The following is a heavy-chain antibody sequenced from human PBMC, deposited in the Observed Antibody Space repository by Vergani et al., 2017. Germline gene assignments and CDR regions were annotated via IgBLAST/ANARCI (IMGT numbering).Heavy chain of an antibody. CDR2: IYHSGST. Sequence: QVQLQESGPGLVKPSGTLSLTCAVSGGSISSSNWWSWVRQPPGKGLEWIGEIYHSGSTNYNPSLKSRVTISVDKSKNQFSLKLSSVTAADTAVYYCARAPPRVIAVAGDFFDYWGQGTLVTVSS. CDR3: ARAPPRVIAVAGDFFDY. J-gene: IGHJ4*02. V-gene: IGHV4-4*02. CDR1: GGSISSSNW. D-gene: IGHD6-19*01.